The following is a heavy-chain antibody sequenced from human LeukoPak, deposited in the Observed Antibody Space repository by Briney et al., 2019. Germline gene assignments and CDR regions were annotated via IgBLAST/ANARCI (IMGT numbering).Heavy chain of an antibody. CDR2: IYYSGST. V-gene: IGHV4-59*01. D-gene: IGHD6-13*01. Sequence: SETLSLTCTVSSASISSYYWNWIRQPPGKGLEWIGYIYYSGSTNYNPSLKSRVTISVATSKNQFSLKLSSVTAADTAVYYCARGTSSSINFDYWGQGTLVTISS. CDR3: ARGTSSSINFDY. J-gene: IGHJ4*02. CDR1: SASISSYY.